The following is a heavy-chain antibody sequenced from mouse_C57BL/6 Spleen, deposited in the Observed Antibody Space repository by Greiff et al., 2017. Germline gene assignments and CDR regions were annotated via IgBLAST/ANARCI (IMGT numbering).Heavy chain of an antibody. CDR3: ERAGLRLVVSPYYFDY. CDR1: GYTFTSYW. V-gene: IGHV1-69*01. D-gene: IGHD3-1*01. Sequence: VQLQQPGAELVMPGASVKLSCKASGYTFTSYWMHWVKQRPGQGLEWIGEIDPSDSYTNYNQKFKGKSTLTVDKSSSTAYMQLSSLTSEDSAVYYCERAGLRLVVSPYYFDYWGQGTTLTVSS. J-gene: IGHJ2*01. CDR2: IDPSDSYT.